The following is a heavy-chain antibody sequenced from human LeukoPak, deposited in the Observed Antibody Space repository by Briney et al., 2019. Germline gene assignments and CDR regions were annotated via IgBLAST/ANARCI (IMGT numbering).Heavy chain of an antibody. J-gene: IGHJ4*02. Sequence: GGSLRLSCAASGFTFSSYSMNWVRQAPGKGLEWVSSISSSSSYIYYADSVKGRLTISRDNSKNTLYLQMNSLRVEDTAVYYCARGYGGNGGDWGQGTLVTVSS. V-gene: IGHV3-21*01. CDR3: ARGYGGNGGD. CDR1: GFTFSSYS. CDR2: ISSSSSYI. D-gene: IGHD4-23*01.